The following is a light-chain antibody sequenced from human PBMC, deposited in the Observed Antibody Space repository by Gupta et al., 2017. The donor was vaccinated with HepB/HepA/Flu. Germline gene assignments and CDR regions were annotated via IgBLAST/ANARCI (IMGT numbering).Light chain of an antibody. CDR1: SSDVGGYNH. CDR2: EVS. Sequence: ALTQPASVSGFPGQSITISCTATSSDVGGYNHVSWYQQHPGKAPKLMIYEVSKRPSGVSNRFSGSKSGNTASLTISGLQAEDEADYYCSSYTSSSTPVFGGGTKLTVL. V-gene: IGLV2-14*01. CDR3: SSYTSSSTPV. J-gene: IGLJ2*01.